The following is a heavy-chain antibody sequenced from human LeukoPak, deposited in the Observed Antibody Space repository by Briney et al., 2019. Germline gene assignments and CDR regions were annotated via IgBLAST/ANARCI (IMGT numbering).Heavy chain of an antibody. CDR2: VHLNGAT. CDR1: GGSIITTNR. V-gene: IGHV4-4*02. D-gene: IGHD1-26*01. J-gene: IGHJ4*02. Sequence: SETLSLTCAVSGGSIITTNRWSWVRQPPGKGLEWIGEVHLNGATHYNPSLGSRVSMSIDKSKNHMSLKLTSVTAADTAIYYCTRESGAFSPFGFWGQGTLVTVSS. CDR3: TRESGAFSPFGF.